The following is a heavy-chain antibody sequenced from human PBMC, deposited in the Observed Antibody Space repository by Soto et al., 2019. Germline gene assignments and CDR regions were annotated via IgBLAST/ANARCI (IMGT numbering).Heavy chain of an antibody. CDR2: IYMSGIT. D-gene: IGHD3-10*01. CDR1: GGSMSSYY. CDR3: ARWVTTFYGSGSYYNTPYQYALDV. J-gene: IGHJ6*02. Sequence: SETLSLTCTVSGGSMSSYYWSYIRQPAGKGLEWIGRIYMSGITDYNPSLKSRVTMSVDTSKNQFSLKLASVTAADTAVYYCARWVTTFYGSGSYYNTPYQYALDVWGQGTTVTVSS. V-gene: IGHV4-4*07.